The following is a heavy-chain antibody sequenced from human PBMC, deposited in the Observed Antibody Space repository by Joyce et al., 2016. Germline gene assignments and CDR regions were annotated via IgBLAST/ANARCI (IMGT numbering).Heavy chain of an antibody. CDR3: TTPSCAN. Sequence: EVQLVEYGGGLLRPGGSLRLSCAASGIMFSNKEMKWVRQAPGKGLEWISSINSDDSRIHYADSVRGRFTISRDNDRNSLFREMNSLRVEDTAMYYCTTPSCANWGQGSLVTVSS. V-gene: IGHV3-48*03. D-gene: IGHD2-2*01. J-gene: IGHJ4*02. CDR2: INSDDSRI. CDR1: GIMFSNKE.